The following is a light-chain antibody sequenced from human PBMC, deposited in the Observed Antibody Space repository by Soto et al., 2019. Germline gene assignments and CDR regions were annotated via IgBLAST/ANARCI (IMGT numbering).Light chain of an antibody. CDR3: CSYTDFRTYV. CDR2: EDN. CDR1: SSDVGSYNL. V-gene: IGLV2-23*01. J-gene: IGLJ1*01. Sequence: QSALTQPASVSGSPGQSITISCTGTSSDVGSYNLVSWYQQHPGKAPKLLIYEDNKRPSGVSNRFSGSKSGNTASLTISSLQAEDEADYHCCSYTDFRTYVFGTGTKLTVL.